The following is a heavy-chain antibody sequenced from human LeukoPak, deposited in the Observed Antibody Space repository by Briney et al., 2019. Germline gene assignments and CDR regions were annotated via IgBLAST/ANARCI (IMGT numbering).Heavy chain of an antibody. Sequence: GGSLRLSCAASGFTFSNYGMHWVRQAPGKGLEWVAVISYDGSNKYYADSVKGRFTISRDNSKNTLYVQMNSLRGEDTAVYYCAKGFTMIVVVITSWGQGTLVTVSS. D-gene: IGHD3-22*01. CDR3: AKGFTMIVVVITS. CDR2: ISYDGSNK. V-gene: IGHV3-30*18. CDR1: GFTFSNYG. J-gene: IGHJ5*02.